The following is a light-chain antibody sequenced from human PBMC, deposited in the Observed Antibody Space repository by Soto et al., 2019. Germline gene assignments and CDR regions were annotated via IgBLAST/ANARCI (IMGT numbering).Light chain of an antibody. CDR3: GTWDSSLSVQV. V-gene: IGLV1-51*01. Sequence: QSVLTQPPSVSASPGQKVTISCSGSSSIIGSYDISWYQQLPGTAPKLLIYDDDKRPSGIPDRFSGSKSGTSATLGITGLQTGDEADYYCGTWDSSLSVQVFGGGTKLTVL. CDR1: SSIIGSYD. CDR2: DDD. J-gene: IGLJ2*01.